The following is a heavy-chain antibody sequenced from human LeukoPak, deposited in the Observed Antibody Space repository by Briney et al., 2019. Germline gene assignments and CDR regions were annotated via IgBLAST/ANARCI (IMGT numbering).Heavy chain of an antibody. V-gene: IGHV1-69*13. Sequence: GASVKVSRKASGGTFSSYAISWVLQAPGQGLEWMGGIIPIFGTANYAQKFQGRVTITADESTSTAYMELSSLRSEDTAVYYCARGPLWFRELHNWFDPWGQGTLVTVSS. CDR3: ARGPLWFRELHNWFDP. D-gene: IGHD3-10*01. CDR1: GGTFSSYA. CDR2: IIPIFGTA. J-gene: IGHJ5*02.